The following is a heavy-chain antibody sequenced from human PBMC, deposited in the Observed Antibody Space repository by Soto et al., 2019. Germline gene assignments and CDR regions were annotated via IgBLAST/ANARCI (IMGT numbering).Heavy chain of an antibody. CDR2: INHSGST. V-gene: IGHV4-34*01. CDR1: GGSFSGYY. D-gene: IGHD3-16*02. CDR3: ARRRVWRSYRYTSLDY. Sequence: QVQLQQWGAGLLKPSETLSLTCAVYGGSFSGYYWSWIRQPPGKGLEWIGEINHSGSTNYNPSLKSRVTISVDASKNQCSLKLSSVTAAATAVYYCARRRVWRSYRYTSLDYWGQGTLVTVSS. J-gene: IGHJ4*02.